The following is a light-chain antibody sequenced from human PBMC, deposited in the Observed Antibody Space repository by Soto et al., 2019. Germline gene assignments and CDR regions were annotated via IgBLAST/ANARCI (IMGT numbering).Light chain of an antibody. CDR3: QRYNDWPFT. Sequence: DIVLTQSPATLSLSPGDRATLSCRASESLFGFLAWYQQKPGQAPRLLMYGVSTRATGIPARFSGGGSATDFTLTISSLQSEDSAFYFCQRYNDWPFTSGLGTRLEI. V-gene: IGKV3-15*01. J-gene: IGKJ2*01. CDR1: ESLFGF. CDR2: GVS.